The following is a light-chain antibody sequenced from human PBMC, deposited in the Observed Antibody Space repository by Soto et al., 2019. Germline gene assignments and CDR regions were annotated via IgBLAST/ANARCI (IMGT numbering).Light chain of an antibody. Sequence: DIQMTQSPSSLSASVGDRVTITCRASQGVSNFLAWYQHEPGNVPKLLIYAASTLQSGVPSRFSSSGSGTDFTLTISSLQPEDVATYYCQKYNSAPWTFGQGTKVEIK. V-gene: IGKV1-27*01. CDR1: QGVSNF. J-gene: IGKJ1*01. CDR2: AAS. CDR3: QKYNSAPWT.